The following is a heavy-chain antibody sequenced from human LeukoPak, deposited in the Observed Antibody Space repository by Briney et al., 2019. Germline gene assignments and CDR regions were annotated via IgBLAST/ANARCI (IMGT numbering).Heavy chain of an antibody. CDR1: GFTFSSYA. D-gene: IGHD3-22*01. Sequence: GGSLRLSCAASGFTFSSYAMSWVRQAPGKGLEWVSAISGSGGSTYYADSVKGRFTISRGNSKNTLYLQMNSLRAEDTAVYYCAKAIDYYDSSGYLQYYFDYWGQGTLVTVSS. CDR3: AKAIDYYDSSGYLQYYFDY. J-gene: IGHJ4*02. CDR2: ISGSGGST. V-gene: IGHV3-23*01.